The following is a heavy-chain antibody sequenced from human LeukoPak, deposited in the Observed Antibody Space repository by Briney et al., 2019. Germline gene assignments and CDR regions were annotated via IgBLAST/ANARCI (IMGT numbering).Heavy chain of an antibody. CDR2: INPNSGGT. J-gene: IGHJ5*02. CDR3: ARDPTYSGKEGWFDP. Sequence: ASVKVSCKASGCTFTGYYMHWVRQAPGQGLEWMGWINPNSGGTNYAQKFQGRVTMTRDTSISTAYMELSRLRSDDTAVYYCARDPTYSGKEGWFDPWGQGTLVTVSS. CDR1: GCTFTGYY. V-gene: IGHV1-2*02. D-gene: IGHD5-12*01.